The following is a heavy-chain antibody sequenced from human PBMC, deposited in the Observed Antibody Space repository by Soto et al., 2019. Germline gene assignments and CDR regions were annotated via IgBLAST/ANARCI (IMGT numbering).Heavy chain of an antibody. CDR1: GGSINNYY. Sequence: PSETLSLTCTVSGGSINNYYWSWIRQPPGKGLEWIGYIYYGGSTNYNPSLKSRVTISVDTSKNQFSLKLTSVTAADTAVYYCARRYGGNFDYWGQGTLVTVSS. CDR2: IYYGGST. V-gene: IGHV4-59*01. CDR3: ARRYGGNFDY. D-gene: IGHD1-26*01. J-gene: IGHJ4*02.